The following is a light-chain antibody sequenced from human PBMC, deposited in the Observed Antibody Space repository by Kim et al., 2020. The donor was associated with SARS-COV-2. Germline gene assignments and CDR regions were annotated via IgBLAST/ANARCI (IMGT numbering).Light chain of an antibody. J-gene: IGLJ3*02. V-gene: IGLV8-61*01. CDR2: STN. Sequence: GGNFPLTCGLGSGSVSTSYYPSWYQQTPGQAPRTLIYSTNTRSSGVPDRFSGSILGNKAALTITGAQADDESDYYCVLYMGSGIWVFGGGTQLTVL. CDR3: VLYMGSGIWV. CDR1: SGSVSTSYY.